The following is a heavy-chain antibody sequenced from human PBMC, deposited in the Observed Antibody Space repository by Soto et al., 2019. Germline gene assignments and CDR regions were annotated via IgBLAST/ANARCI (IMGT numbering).Heavy chain of an antibody. D-gene: IGHD6-6*01. CDR3: ARSPIAARPHFDY. Sequence: SETLSLTCTVSGGSISGYYWSWIRQPPGKGLEWIAHIYYSGSTNYSPSLKSRVTISVDTSKNQFSLKLSSVTAADTAVYYCARSPIAARPHFDYWGQGTLVTVSS. CDR1: GGSISGYY. J-gene: IGHJ4*02. CDR2: IYYSGST. V-gene: IGHV4-59*01.